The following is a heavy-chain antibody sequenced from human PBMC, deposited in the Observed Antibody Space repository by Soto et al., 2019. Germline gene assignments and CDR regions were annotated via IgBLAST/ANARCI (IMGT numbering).Heavy chain of an antibody. J-gene: IGHJ4*02. CDR3: ARHGSSSSLSYFDY. CDR1: GGSISSYY. Sequence: PSETLSLTCTVSGGSISSYYWSWIRQPPGKGLEWIGYIYYSGSTNYNPSLKSRVTISVDTSKNQFSLKLSSVTAADTAVYYCARHGSSSSLSYFDYWGQGTLVTVSS. D-gene: IGHD6-6*01. CDR2: IYYSGST. V-gene: IGHV4-59*08.